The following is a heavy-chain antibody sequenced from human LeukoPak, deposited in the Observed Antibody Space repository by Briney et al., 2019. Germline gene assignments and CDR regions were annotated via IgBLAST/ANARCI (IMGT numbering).Heavy chain of an antibody. D-gene: IGHD2-21*01. J-gene: IGHJ4*02. V-gene: IGHV3-21*01. CDR1: GFTFSSYS. CDR3: ARDLWGDRDGYFDS. Sequence: GGSLRLSCAASGFTFSSYSMNWVRQAPGKGLEWVSSISSSSTYIHYADSVEGRFTISRDNAKNTLSLQMNSLRAEDTAVYYCARDLWGDRDGYFDSWGQGTLSPSPQ. CDR2: ISSSSTYI.